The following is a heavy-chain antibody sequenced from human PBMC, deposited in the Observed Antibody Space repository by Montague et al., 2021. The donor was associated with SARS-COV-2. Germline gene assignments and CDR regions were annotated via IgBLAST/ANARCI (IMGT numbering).Heavy chain of an antibody. V-gene: IGHV4-59*08. D-gene: IGHD5-12*01. Sequence: SETLSLTCTVSGGSISSYYWSWIRQPPGKGLEWIGYIYYGGSTXXXPSXXXRVTISVDTSKNQFSLKLSSVTAADTAVYYCARRGRKLLPVATTIGGFDIWGQGTMVTVSS. CDR2: IYYGGST. CDR1: GGSISSYY. J-gene: IGHJ3*02. CDR3: ARRGRKLLPVATTIGGFDI.